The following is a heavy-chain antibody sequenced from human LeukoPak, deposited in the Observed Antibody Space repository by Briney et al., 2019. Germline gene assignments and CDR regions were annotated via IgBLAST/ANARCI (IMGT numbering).Heavy chain of an antibody. CDR3: ARGRYSSSPRCFDY. J-gene: IGHJ4*02. CDR2: INHSGST. CDR1: GGSFSGYY. V-gene: IGHV4-34*01. Sequence: PSETLSLTCAVYGGSFSGYYWSWIRQPPGKGLEWIGEINHSGSTNYNPSLKSRVTISVDTSKNQFSLKLSSVTAADTAVYYCARGRYSSSPRCFDYWGQGTLVTVSS. D-gene: IGHD6-13*01.